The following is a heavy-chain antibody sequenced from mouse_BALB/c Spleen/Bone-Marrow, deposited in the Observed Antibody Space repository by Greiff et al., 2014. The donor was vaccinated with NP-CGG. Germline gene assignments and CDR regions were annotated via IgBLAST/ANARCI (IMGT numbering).Heavy chain of an antibody. CDR3: ARYYYAMDY. V-gene: IGHV14-3*02. Sequence: VHVKQSGAELVKPGASVKLSCTASGFNIKDTYMHWVKQRPEQGLEWIGRIDPANGNTKYDPKFQGKATITADTSSNTAYLQLSTSLTSEDTAVYYCARYYYAMDYWGQGTSVTVSS. J-gene: IGHJ4*01. CDR1: GFNIKDTY. CDR2: IDPANGNT.